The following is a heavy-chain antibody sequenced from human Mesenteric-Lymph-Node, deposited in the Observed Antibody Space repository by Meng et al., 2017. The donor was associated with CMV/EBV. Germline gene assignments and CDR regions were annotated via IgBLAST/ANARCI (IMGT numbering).Heavy chain of an antibody. Sequence: SGPTLVKPTQTLTLTCSFSGFSLNDRGMCVSWVRQSPGKALEWLGYIYYSGSTNYNPSLKSRVTISVDTSKNQFSLKLSSVTAADTAVYYCARVRDDFWSGFDYWGQGMVVTVSS. CDR2: IYYSGST. J-gene: IGHJ4*02. CDR1: GFSLNDRGMC. D-gene: IGHD3-3*01. CDR3: ARVRDDFWSGFDY. V-gene: IGHV4-61*08.